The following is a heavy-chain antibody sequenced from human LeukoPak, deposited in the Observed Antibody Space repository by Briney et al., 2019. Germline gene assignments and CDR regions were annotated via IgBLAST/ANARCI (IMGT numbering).Heavy chain of an antibody. V-gene: IGHV4-61*02. D-gene: IGHD4/OR15-4a*01. CDR3: ASYVASYGHIDY. CDR2: VYTSGTT. Sequence: ASETLSLTCTVSGASISSGFYHWSWIRQPAGKRLEWIGRVYTSGTTNYNPSLRSRVTISVDTSKNQFSLRLNSVTAADTAIYYCASYVASYGHIDYWGQGTLVTVSS. J-gene: IGHJ4*02. CDR1: GASISSGFYH.